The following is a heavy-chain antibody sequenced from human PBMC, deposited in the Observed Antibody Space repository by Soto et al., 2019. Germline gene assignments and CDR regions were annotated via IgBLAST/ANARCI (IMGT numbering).Heavy chain of an antibody. J-gene: IGHJ4*02. CDR3: ARWTYYYDSGGYR. V-gene: IGHV3-30-3*01. D-gene: IGHD3-22*01. Sequence: QVQLVESGGGVVQPGRSRRLSCAASGFTFNTYPMHWVRQAPGKGLEWVALISHDGSKKYYADSVKGRFTISRDNSENPLYLQLNNLRAEDTAVYYCARWTYYYDSGGYRWGQGTLVTVSS. CDR2: ISHDGSKK. CDR1: GFTFNTYP.